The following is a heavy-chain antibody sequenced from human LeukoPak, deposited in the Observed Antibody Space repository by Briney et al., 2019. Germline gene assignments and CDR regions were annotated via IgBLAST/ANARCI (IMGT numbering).Heavy chain of an antibody. CDR3: AREGGPYRPLDY. J-gene: IGHJ4*02. CDR2: VNLQGST. CDR1: GGSITNTNS. V-gene: IGHV4-4*02. Sequence: SGTLSLTCGVSGGSITNTNSWTWVRQPPGKGLEWIGEVNLQGSTNYNPSLMGRVAISVDTSENHISLQLTSVTAADTAVYYCAREGGPYRPLDYRGQGTLVTVSS.